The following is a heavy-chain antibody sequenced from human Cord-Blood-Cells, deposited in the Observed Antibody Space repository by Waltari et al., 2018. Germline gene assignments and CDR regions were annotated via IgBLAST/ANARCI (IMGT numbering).Heavy chain of an antibody. V-gene: IGHV1-69*06. CDR1: GGTLRSYA. CDR3: AVTIFGVVINPSFDY. Sequence: QVQLVQSGAEVKKPGSSVKVSCKASGGTLRSYAISWVRQAPGQVLEWMGGIIPIFGTANYAQKFQGRVTITADKSTSTAYMELSSLRSEDTAVYYCAVTIFGVVINPSFDYWGQGTLVTVSS. CDR2: IIPIFGTA. D-gene: IGHD3-3*01. J-gene: IGHJ4*02.